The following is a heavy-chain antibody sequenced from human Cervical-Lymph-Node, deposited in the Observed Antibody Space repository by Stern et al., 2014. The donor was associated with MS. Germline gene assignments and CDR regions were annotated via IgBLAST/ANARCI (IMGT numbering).Heavy chain of an antibody. CDR1: GYSFTSYF. V-gene: IGHV1-46*01. CDR3: ARDEGADY. J-gene: IGHJ4*02. Sequence: VQLVESGAEMKKPGASVKVSCMASGYSFTSYFIIWVRQAPGQGLEWMGIINPSAGNTNYAQKCQGRVVMTSDTSTGTVYLELSSLRSEDTAVYYCARDEGADYWGQGTLVTVSS. CDR2: INPSAGNT.